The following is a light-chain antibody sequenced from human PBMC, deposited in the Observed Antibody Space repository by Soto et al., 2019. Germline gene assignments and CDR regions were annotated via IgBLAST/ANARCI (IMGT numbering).Light chain of an antibody. V-gene: IGKV3-20*01. Sequence: EIVLTHSPGTLSFSPGERSTLSASSSQSVSSRYLAWYQQKPGQAPRLLIYGASSRASGIPDRFSGSGSGTDFTLTISRLEPEDFALYYCQLYLTSPEWTFGQGTKVDIK. CDR1: QSVSSRY. J-gene: IGKJ1*01. CDR2: GAS. CDR3: QLYLTSPEWT.